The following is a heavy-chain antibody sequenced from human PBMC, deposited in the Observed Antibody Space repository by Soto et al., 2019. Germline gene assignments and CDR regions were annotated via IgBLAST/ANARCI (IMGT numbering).Heavy chain of an antibody. CDR1: GYTFTSYG. V-gene: IGHV1-18*01. CDR3: ARVSGSSCHDY. Sequence: QVQLVQSGAEVKKPGASVKVSCKASGYTFTSYGISWVRQAPGQGLEWMGWISAYNGNTNHARKLQGRVTMTTHTPTSTAYMELRILRSEGTAVYYCARVSGSSCHDYWGQGTLVTVSS. J-gene: IGHJ4*02. D-gene: IGHD6-13*01. CDR2: ISAYNGNT.